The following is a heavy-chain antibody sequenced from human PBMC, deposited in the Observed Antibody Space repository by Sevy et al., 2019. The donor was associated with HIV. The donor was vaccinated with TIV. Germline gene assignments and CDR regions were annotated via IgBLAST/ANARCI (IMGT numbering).Heavy chain of an antibody. CDR1: GFTFTNAW. CDR2: IKTKTDGGAT. J-gene: IGHJ3*02. V-gene: IGHV3-15*07. D-gene: IGHD3-3*01. CDR3: TTDLGLRFLEQDVFDI. Sequence: GGSLRLSCAASGFTFTNAWMNWVRQAPGKGLEWVGRIKTKTDGGATDYAAPVKGRFTISRDDSKNTLYLQMNRLKTEDTAVYYCTTDLGLRFLEQDVFDIWGQGTMVTVSS.